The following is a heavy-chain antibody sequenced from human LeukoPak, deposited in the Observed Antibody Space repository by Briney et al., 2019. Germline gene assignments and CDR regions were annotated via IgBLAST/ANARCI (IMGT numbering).Heavy chain of an antibody. J-gene: IGHJ4*02. CDR3: ARGGPGSSFDY. Sequence: GGSLRLSCAASGFTVSSFNMSWVRQAPGKGLEWVSGIYSGGRTYYADSVKGRFIVSRDSSKNTLNFQVGSLRDEDTAVYYCARGGPGSSFDYWGQGALVTVSS. V-gene: IGHV3-66*01. D-gene: IGHD3-16*01. CDR2: IYSGGRT. CDR1: GFTVSSFN.